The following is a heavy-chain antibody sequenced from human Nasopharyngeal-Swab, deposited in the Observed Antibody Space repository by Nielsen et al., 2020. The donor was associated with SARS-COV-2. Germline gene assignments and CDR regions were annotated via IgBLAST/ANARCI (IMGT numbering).Heavy chain of an antibody. CDR3: AREEGSSWHYFDY. Sequence: GESLKISCAASGFTFSSYSMNWVRQAPGKGLEWVSSISSSSSSIYYADSVKGRFTISRDNAKNSLYLQMNSLRAEDTAVYYCAREEGSSWHYFDYWGQGTLVTVSS. V-gene: IGHV3-21*01. D-gene: IGHD6-13*01. J-gene: IGHJ4*02. CDR1: GFTFSSYS. CDR2: ISSSSSSI.